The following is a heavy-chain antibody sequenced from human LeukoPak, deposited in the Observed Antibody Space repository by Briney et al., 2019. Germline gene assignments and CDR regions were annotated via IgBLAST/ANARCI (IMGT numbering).Heavy chain of an antibody. CDR1: GVTSNY. CDR2: IYNGGTT. D-gene: IGHD3-16*01. CDR3: AGGGEDARSLAY. V-gene: IGHV3-66*02. J-gene: IGHJ4*02. Sequence: PGGSQRLSCAASGVTSNYMTWVRQAPGKGLEWVSVIYNGGTTYYADSVKGRFTISRDNSKSTLFVYLQMNSLRTDDTALYYCAGGGEDARSLAYWGQGALVTVSS.